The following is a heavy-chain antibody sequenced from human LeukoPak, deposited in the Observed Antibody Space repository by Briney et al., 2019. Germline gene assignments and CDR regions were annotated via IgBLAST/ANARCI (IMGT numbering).Heavy chain of an antibody. D-gene: IGHD2-15*01. CDR2: LFHTVKT. V-gene: IGHV4-39*01. J-gene: IGHJ3*01. CDR3: ARLPHTLGPKDAFDV. Sequence: SETLSLTCSXSGASISESGYSWGWIRQPPGSGLEWTGGLFHTVKTFHNPSLKSRLTISVDTSNNEFSLRLTSVSASDTAVYYCARLPHTLGPKDAFDVWGHGTMVAVSS. CDR1: GASISESGYS.